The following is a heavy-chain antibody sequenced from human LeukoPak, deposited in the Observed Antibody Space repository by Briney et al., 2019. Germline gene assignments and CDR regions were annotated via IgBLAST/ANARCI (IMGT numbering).Heavy chain of an antibody. CDR3: ARALPSSAHYSVDY. CDR2: ISYDGSKK. Sequence: GGSLRLSCAASGFTFSSYAMHWVRQAPGKGLEWVASISYDGSKKYYADSLKGRFTISRDNSKKTLYLQMNSLRAEDTAVYYCARALPSSAHYSVDYWGQGTLVTVSS. J-gene: IGHJ4*02. D-gene: IGHD6-19*01. CDR1: GFTFSSYA. V-gene: IGHV3-30-3*01.